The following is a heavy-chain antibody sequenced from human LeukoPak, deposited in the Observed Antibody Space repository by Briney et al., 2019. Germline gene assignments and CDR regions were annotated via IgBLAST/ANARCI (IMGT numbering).Heavy chain of an antibody. CDR3: ARVAGGDAFDI. CDR2: ICYSGST. D-gene: IGHD3-16*01. V-gene: IGHV4-59*01. J-gene: IGHJ3*02. Sequence: SETLSLTCTVSGGSISSYYWSWIRQPPGKGVEWIGYICYSGSTNYNPSRKSRVTISVDTSKNHFSLKLSSVTAADTAVYYCARVAGGDAFDIWGQGTMVTVSS. CDR1: GGSISSYY.